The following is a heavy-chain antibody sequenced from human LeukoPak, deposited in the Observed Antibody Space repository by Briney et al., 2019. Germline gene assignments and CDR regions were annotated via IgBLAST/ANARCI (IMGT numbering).Heavy chain of an antibody. CDR3: ARGNYYDSSGYYSGFDY. D-gene: IGHD3-22*01. V-gene: IGHV1-8*01. CDR2: MNPNSGNT. J-gene: IGHJ4*02. Sequence: ASVKVSCKASGYTFTSYDINWVRQATGQGLEWMGWMNPNSGNTGYAQKLQGRVTMTTDTSTSTAYMELRSLRSDDTAVYYCARGNYYDSSGYYSGFDYWGQGTLVTVSS. CDR1: GYTFTSYD.